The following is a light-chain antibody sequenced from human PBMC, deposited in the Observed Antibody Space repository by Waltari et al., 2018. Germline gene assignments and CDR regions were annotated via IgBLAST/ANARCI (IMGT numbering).Light chain of an antibody. J-gene: IGLJ3*02. Sequence: QSALTQPASVSGSPGQSITMSCTGTSRDVGGHNYVSWYQQHPGRATKLLIYDVSSRPSGVSNRFSASKSGNTASLTISGLQAEDEATYYCSSYTDISTWVFGGGTKLTVL. CDR2: DVS. CDR3: SSYTDISTWV. V-gene: IGLV2-14*03. CDR1: SRDVGGHNY.